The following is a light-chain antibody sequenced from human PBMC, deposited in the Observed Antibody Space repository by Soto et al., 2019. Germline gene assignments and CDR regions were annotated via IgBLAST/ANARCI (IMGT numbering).Light chain of an antibody. V-gene: IGLV2-14*01. Sequence: QSVLTQPASVSGSPGQSITISCTGTRSDVGGYNYVSWYQQHPGKAPKLMIYDVSNRPSGVSNRFSGSKSGNTASLTISGLQAEDEADYYCTSYTNSGTLVVFGGGTKLTVL. CDR1: RSDVGGYNY. J-gene: IGLJ2*01. CDR3: TSYTNSGTLVV. CDR2: DVS.